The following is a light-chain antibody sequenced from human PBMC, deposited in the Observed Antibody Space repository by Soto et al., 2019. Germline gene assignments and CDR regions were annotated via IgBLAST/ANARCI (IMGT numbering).Light chain of an antibody. CDR2: AAS. J-gene: IGKJ1*01. Sequence: PGGSAALSCRSTESIDSNFLAWYQQKPGQAPRLLIYAASSRATGIPDRFSGSGSGTDFTLFINRLEPEDFAVYYCHQYGSSRWTFGQGTKVDIK. CDR3: HQYGSSRWT. CDR1: ESIDSNF. V-gene: IGKV3-20*01.